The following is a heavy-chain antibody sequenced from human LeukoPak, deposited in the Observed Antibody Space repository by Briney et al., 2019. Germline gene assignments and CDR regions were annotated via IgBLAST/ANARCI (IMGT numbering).Heavy chain of an antibody. J-gene: IGHJ4*02. CDR2: INWNGGST. CDR3: AKDSGQLVKRRGNYCSSTSCYQVQLVPYFDY. V-gene: IGHV3-20*04. D-gene: IGHD2-2*01. CDR1: GFTFDDHG. Sequence: GGSLRLSCAASGFTFDDHGMSWVRQAPGKGLEWVSGINWNGGSTGYADSVKGRFTISRDNAKNSLYLQMSSLRAEDTAVYYCAKDSGQLVKRRGNYCSSTSCYQVQLVPYFDYWGQGTLVTVSS.